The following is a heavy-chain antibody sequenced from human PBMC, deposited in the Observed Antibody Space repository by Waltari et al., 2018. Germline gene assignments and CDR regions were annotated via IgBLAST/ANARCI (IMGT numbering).Heavy chain of an antibody. CDR1: GGSISSSSYY. CDR2: IYYSGIT. V-gene: IGHV4-39*01. J-gene: IGHJ4*02. Sequence: QLQLQESGPGLVKPSETLSLTCTVSGGSISSSSYYWGWISQPPGKGVACIGRIYYSGITYYNPSLKSRVTISVDTSKNQFSLKLSSVTAADTAVYYCARLIRYSYAMWGQGTLVTVSS. CDR3: ARLIRYSYAM. D-gene: IGHD5-18*01.